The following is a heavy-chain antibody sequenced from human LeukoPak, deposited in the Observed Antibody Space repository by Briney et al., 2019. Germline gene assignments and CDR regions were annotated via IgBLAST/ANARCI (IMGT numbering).Heavy chain of an antibody. CDR1: GGSISSYY. CDR2: IYTSGST. CDR3: ARDRPLACCGGDCVHYYYYYYMDV. D-gene: IGHD2-21*01. V-gene: IGHV4-4*07. J-gene: IGHJ6*03. Sequence: SETLSLTCTVSGGSISSYYWSWIRQPAGKGPEWIGRIYTSGSTNYNPSLKSRVTMSVDTSKNQFSLKLSSVTAADTAVYYCARDRPLACCGGDCVHYYYYYYMDVWGKGTTVTVSS.